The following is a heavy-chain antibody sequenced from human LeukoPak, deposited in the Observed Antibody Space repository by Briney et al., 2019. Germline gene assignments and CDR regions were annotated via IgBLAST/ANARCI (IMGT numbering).Heavy chain of an antibody. J-gene: IGHJ4*02. D-gene: IGHD6-19*01. CDR2: IYNGVPT. Sequence: PSETLSLTYTASGAPISRFYWSWVRQPPGKGLEWIGNIYNGVPTFFNPSLHSRVTLSVDTSKTQFSLQLAPVTAADTAIYYCVQSTGWPGFDYWGQGILVSVSS. CDR1: GAPISRFY. V-gene: IGHV4-4*09. CDR3: VQSTGWPGFDY.